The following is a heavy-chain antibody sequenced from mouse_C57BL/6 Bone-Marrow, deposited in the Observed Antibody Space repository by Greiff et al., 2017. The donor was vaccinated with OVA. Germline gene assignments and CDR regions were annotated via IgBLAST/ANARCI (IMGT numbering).Heavy chain of an antibody. J-gene: IGHJ2*01. V-gene: IGHV1-50*01. CDR3: ARNYDYDNY. CDR1: SYTFTSYW. D-gene: IGHD2-4*01. Sequence: QVQLQQPGAELVKPGASVKLSCKASSYTFTSYWMQWVKQRPGQGLEWIGEIDPSDSYTNYNQKFKGKATLTVDTSSSTAYMQLSSLTSEDSAVYYCARNYDYDNYWGRGTTLTVSS. CDR2: IDPSDSYT.